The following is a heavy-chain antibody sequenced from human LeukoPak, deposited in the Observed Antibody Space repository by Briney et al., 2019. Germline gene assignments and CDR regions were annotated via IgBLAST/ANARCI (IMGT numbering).Heavy chain of an antibody. Sequence: GGSLRLSCAASGFTFSNSWMTWVRQAPGKGLEWVANIKQDGSEKYYVDSVKGRFTITRDNSKTSLYLQMNSLKAEDTAVYYCARDSRMQWPVSGYHGMDVWGTGTSVTVSS. CDR2: IKQDGSEK. CDR1: GFTFSNSW. D-gene: IGHD6-19*01. CDR3: ARDSRMQWPVSGYHGMDV. J-gene: IGHJ6*04. V-gene: IGHV3-7*03.